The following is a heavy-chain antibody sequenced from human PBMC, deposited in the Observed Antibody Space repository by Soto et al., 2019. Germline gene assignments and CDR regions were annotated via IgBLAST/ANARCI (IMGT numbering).Heavy chain of an antibody. CDR2: VYSTGTI. CDR1: GDFISYYS. Sequence: ASETLSLTCTVSGDFISYYSWAWLRQSAGKGLEWIGRVYSTGTIFYNPSLKSRATMSVDTSKNQLSLKLTSVNAADTAVYYCPPDESGRNHRDFDPWGKGTLIIVSS. J-gene: IGHJ5*02. CDR3: PPDESGRNHRDFDP. V-gene: IGHV4-4*07.